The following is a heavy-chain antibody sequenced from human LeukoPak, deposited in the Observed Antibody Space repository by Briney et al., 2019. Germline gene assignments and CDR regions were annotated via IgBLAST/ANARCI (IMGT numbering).Heavy chain of an antibody. J-gene: IGHJ5*02. CDR1: GFTFSSYW. CDR2: INNDGSNT. Sequence: GGSLRLSCAASGFTFSSYWMHWVRQAPGKGLVWVSRINNDGSNTFYADSVKGRFTVSRDNAKNTLYLQMNSLRVEDTAVYYCARDRPHNWFDPWGQGTLDTVSS. V-gene: IGHV3-74*01. CDR3: ARDRPHNWFDP. D-gene: IGHD6-6*01.